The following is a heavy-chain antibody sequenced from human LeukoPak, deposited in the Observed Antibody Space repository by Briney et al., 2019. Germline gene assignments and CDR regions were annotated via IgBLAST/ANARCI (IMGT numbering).Heavy chain of an antibody. J-gene: IGHJ6*03. Sequence: SETLSLTCTVSNGSISNYFWSWIRQPPGKGLEWIGYIYYSGSTNYNPSLKSRVTISVDTSKNQFSLKLSSVTAADTAVYYCARDRYYYDSSGYYASRYYYYYMDVWGKGTTVTVSS. V-gene: IGHV4-59*01. CDR2: IYYSGST. D-gene: IGHD3-22*01. CDR1: NGSISNYF. CDR3: ARDRYYYDSSGYYASRYYYYYMDV.